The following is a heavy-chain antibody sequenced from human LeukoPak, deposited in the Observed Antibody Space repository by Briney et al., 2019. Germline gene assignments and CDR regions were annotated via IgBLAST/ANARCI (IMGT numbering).Heavy chain of an antibody. CDR1: GFPFSGYW. J-gene: IGHJ4*02. CDR3: SRSLDY. V-gene: IGHV3-7*01. CDR2: INQDGSVL. Sequence: GGSLRLSCAASGFPFSGYWMDWVRQAPGKGMEWVANINQDGSVLYYAPSVKGRFTISRDNAKNSLYLQMSSLRAEDTAVYYCSRSLDYLGQGALVTVSS.